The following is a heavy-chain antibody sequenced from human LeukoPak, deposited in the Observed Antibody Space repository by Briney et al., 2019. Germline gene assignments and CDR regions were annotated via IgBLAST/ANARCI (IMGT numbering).Heavy chain of an antibody. D-gene: IGHD3-3*01. CDR2: MNPNSGNT. J-gene: IGHJ5*02. V-gene: IGHV1-8*02. CDR3: ARDRSGDYDFWSGYYEEYWFDP. Sequence: ASVKVSCKASGYTFTSYGINWVRQATGQGLEWMGWMNPNSGNTGYAQKFQGRVTMTRNTSISTAYMELSSLRSEDTAVYYCARDRSGDYDFWSGYYEEYWFDPWGQGTLVTVSS. CDR1: GYTFTSYG.